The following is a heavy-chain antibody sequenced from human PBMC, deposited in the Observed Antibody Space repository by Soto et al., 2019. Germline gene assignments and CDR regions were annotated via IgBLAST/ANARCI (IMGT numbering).Heavy chain of an antibody. CDR2: ISSSGSTI. Sequence: EGSLRLSCAASGFTFSSYEMNWVRQAPGKGLEWVSYISSSGSTIYYADSVKGRFTISRDNAKNSLYLHMNSLRAEDTAVYYCARDHKGGYYFYGMDVWGQGTTVTVSS. V-gene: IGHV3-48*03. J-gene: IGHJ6*02. CDR3: ARDHKGGYYFYGMDV. CDR1: GFTFSSYE.